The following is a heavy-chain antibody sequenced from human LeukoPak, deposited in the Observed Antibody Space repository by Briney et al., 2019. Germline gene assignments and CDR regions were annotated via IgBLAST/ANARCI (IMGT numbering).Heavy chain of an antibody. D-gene: IGHD2-2*01. CDR1: GGSFSGYY. Sequence: PSETLSLTCAVYGGSFSGYYWSWIRQPPGKGLEWIGEISHSGSTNYNPSLKSRVTISVDTSKNQFSLKLSSVTAADTAVYYCARSGGCSSTSCYQYNWFDPWGQGTLVTVSS. CDR2: ISHSGST. CDR3: ARSGGCSSTSCYQYNWFDP. V-gene: IGHV4-34*01. J-gene: IGHJ5*02.